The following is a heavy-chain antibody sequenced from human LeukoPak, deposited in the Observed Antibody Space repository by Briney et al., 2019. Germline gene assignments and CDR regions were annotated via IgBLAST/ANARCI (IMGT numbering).Heavy chain of an antibody. Sequence: RGSLRLSCAASGFSFSTYAMHWVRQAPGKGLEWVAIISYDGSNKYYADSVKGRFAISRDNSKNTLYLQMNSLRAEDTAVYYCARDRGSGSYWFDYWGQGTLVTVSS. J-gene: IGHJ4*02. CDR3: ARDRGSGSYWFDY. V-gene: IGHV3-30*09. D-gene: IGHD3-10*01. CDR2: ISYDGSNK. CDR1: GFSFSTYA.